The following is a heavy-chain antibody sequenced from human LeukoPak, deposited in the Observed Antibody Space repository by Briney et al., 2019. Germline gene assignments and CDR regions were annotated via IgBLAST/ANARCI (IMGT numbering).Heavy chain of an antibody. CDR1: GFTFSNEW. CDR3: TTEYSGSYYY. J-gene: IGHJ4*02. V-gene: IGHV3-15*01. D-gene: IGHD1-26*01. CDR2: IRSKTDGGTT. Sequence: PGGALRLSCAPSGFTFSNEWMTWVRQVPGGGLEWVGHIRSKTDGGTTAYAAPVKGRFTISRDDSKNTLYLQMNSLKTEDTAVYYCTTEYSGSYYYWGQGTLVTVSS.